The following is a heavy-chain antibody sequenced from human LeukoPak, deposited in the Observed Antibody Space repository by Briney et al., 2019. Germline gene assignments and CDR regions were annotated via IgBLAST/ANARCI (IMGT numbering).Heavy chain of an antibody. J-gene: IGHJ4*02. Sequence: GGSLSLSCAASGFTFINYNMNWVRQAPGKGLEWVSYITSSSSTVYYADSVKGRFTISRDNAKNSLYLQMNSLRAEDTAVYYCAKFNRQYCSSISCYGGFDYWGQGTLVTVSS. CDR2: ITSSSSTV. CDR1: GFTFINYN. V-gene: IGHV3-48*01. CDR3: AKFNRQYCSSISCYGGFDY. D-gene: IGHD2-2*01.